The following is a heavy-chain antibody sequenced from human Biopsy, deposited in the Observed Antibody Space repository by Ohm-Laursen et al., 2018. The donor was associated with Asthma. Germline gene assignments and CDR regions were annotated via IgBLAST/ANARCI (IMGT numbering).Heavy chain of an antibody. D-gene: IGHD4-23*01. J-gene: IGHJ3*02. CDR2: IYSGGTS. CDR3: ARAYGGSSFSGSFDI. V-gene: IGHV3-53*01. Sequence: SLRLSCAASGFAVSRDHMFWVRQAPGKGLEWVSVIYSGGTSHTADSVRGRFTISRDYSKNTLYLQMHSLRAEDTAVYYCARAYGGSSFSGSFDIWGQGTMVAVSS. CDR1: GFAVSRDH.